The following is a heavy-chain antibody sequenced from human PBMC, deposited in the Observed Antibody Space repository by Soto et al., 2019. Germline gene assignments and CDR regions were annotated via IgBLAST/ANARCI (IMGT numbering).Heavy chain of an antibody. D-gene: IGHD3-9*01. CDR2: ISAYNGNT. CDR1: GYTFTSYG. J-gene: IGHJ6*02. V-gene: IGHV1-18*01. Sequence: GASVKVSCKACGYTFTSYGISWVRQAPGQGLEWMGWISAYNGNTNYAQKLQGRVTMTTDTSTSTAYMELRSLRSDDTAVYYCVRVSGELRYFVWFRLKDRYGMDVWGQGTTVTVSS. CDR3: VRVSGELRYFVWFRLKDRYGMDV.